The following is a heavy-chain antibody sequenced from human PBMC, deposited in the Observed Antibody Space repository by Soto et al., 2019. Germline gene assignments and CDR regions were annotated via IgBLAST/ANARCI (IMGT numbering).Heavy chain of an antibody. V-gene: IGHV4-59*08. D-gene: IGHD6-13*01. Sequence: SETLSLTCTVSGGSISSYYWSWIRQPPGKGLEWIGYIYYSGSTNYNPSLKSRVTISVDTSKNQFSLKLSSVTAADTAVYYCARHRSNTAAAGTVLPFYYYYYMDVWGKGTTVTVSS. CDR2: IYYSGST. J-gene: IGHJ6*03. CDR3: ARHRSNTAAAGTVLPFYYYYYMDV. CDR1: GGSISSYY.